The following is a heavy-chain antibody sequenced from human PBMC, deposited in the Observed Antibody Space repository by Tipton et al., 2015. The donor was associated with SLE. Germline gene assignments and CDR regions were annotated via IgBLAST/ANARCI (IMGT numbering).Heavy chain of an antibody. CDR2: IYYSGGT. V-gene: IGHV4-39*07. Sequence: TLSLTCTVSGGSISSSSYYWGWIRQPPGKGLEWIGSIYYSGGTYYNPSLKSRVTISVDTSKNQFSLKLSSVTAADTAVYYCARFPSPYWGQGTLVTVSS. CDR3: ARFPSPY. J-gene: IGHJ4*02. CDR1: GGSISSSSYY.